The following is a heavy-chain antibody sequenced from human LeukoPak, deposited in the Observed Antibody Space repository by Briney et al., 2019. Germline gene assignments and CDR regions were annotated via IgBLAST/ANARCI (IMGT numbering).Heavy chain of an antibody. J-gene: IGHJ6*02. Sequence: GASVKVSCKASGGTFSSYAISWVRQAPGQGLEWMGRIIPILGIANYAQKFQGRVTITADKSTSTAYMELSSLRSEDTAVYYCASPVGATSYYGMDVWGQGTTVTVSS. CDR2: IIPILGIA. V-gene: IGHV1-69*04. CDR1: GGTFSSYA. CDR3: ASPVGATSYYGMDV. D-gene: IGHD1-26*01.